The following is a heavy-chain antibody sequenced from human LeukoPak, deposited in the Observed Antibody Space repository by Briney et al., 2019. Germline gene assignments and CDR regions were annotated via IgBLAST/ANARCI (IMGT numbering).Heavy chain of an antibody. V-gene: IGHV3-21*01. CDR2: ISSSSSYI. CDR3: ARDHDSSGPQTF. Sequence: GGSLRLSCAASGFTFSSYSMTWVRQAPGKGLEWVSSISSSSSYIYYADSVKGRFTISRDNAKNSLYLQMNSLRAEDTAVYYCARDHDSSGPQTFWGQGTLVTVSS. D-gene: IGHD3-22*01. J-gene: IGHJ4*02. CDR1: GFTFSSYS.